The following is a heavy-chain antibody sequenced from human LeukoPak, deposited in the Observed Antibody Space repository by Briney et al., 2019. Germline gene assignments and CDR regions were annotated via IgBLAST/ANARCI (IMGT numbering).Heavy chain of an antibody. CDR1: GFTFSSYS. V-gene: IGHV3-21*01. CDR3: ARGRGIAVAGALGY. J-gene: IGHJ4*02. CDR2: ISSSSSYI. D-gene: IGHD6-19*01. Sequence: PGGSLRLSCAASGFTFSSYSMNWVRKAPGKGLEWVSSISSSSSYIYYADSVKGRFTISRDNAKNSLYLQMNSLRAEDTAVYYCARGRGIAVAGALGYWGPGTLVTVSS.